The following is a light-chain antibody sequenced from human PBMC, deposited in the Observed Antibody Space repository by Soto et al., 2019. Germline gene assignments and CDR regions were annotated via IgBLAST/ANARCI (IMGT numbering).Light chain of an antibody. CDR3: QQYGSSSYT. J-gene: IGKJ2*01. Sequence: EIVLTQSPGTLSLSPGERATLSCRASQSVSSSYLACYQQKPGQAPRLLIYGASSRATGIPDRFSGSGSGKDFALTISRLEPEDFAEYYCQQYGSSSYTFGQGTKLEIK. V-gene: IGKV3-20*01. CDR2: GAS. CDR1: QSVSSSY.